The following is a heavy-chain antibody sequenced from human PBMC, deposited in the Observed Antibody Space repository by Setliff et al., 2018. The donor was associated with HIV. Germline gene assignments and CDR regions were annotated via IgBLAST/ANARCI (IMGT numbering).Heavy chain of an antibody. CDR1: GGSISSYY. V-gene: IGHV4-59*08. CDR3: ARGLSFYDPGGFDY. Sequence: PSETLSLTCSVSGGSISSYYWSWIRQPPGKGLEWIGDIYYSGMTNYNPSLNSRVTISVDTSKNQFSLKVNSVTAADTAVYYCARGLSFYDPGGFDYWGQGTLVTVSS. D-gene: IGHD3-22*01. J-gene: IGHJ4*02. CDR2: IYYSGMT.